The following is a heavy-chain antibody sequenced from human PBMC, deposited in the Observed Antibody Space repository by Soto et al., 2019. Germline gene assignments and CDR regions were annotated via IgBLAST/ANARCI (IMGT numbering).Heavy chain of an antibody. D-gene: IGHD3-9*01. CDR2: IIPIFGTA. CDR3: ASPTSLLTEGGYGMDV. CDR1: GGTFSSYA. Sequence: QVQLVQSGAEVKKPGSSVKVSCKASGGTFSSYAISWVRQAPGQGLEWMGGIIPIFGTANYAQKIQGRVTITADESTSTAYMELSSLRSEDTAVYYCASPTSLLTEGGYGMDVWGQGTTVTVSS. J-gene: IGHJ6*02. V-gene: IGHV1-69*01.